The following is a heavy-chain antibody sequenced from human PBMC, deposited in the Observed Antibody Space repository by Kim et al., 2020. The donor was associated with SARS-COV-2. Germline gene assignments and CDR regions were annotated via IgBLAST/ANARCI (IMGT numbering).Heavy chain of an antibody. CDR1: GFTFSSYG. D-gene: IGHD3-9*01. V-gene: IGHV3-33*01. J-gene: IGHJ4*02. CDR2: IWYDGSNK. CDR3: AREVPYVRLAFGDY. Sequence: GGSLRLSCAASGFTFSSYGMHWVRQAPGKGLEWVAVIWYDGSNKYYADSVKGRFTISRDNSKNTLYLQMNSLRAEDTAVYYCAREVPYVRLAFGDYWGQGTLVTVSS.